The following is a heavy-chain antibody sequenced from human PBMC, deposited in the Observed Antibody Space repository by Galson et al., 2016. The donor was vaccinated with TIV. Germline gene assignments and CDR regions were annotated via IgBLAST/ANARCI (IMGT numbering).Heavy chain of an antibody. CDR2: IYFTGST. J-gene: IGHJ4*02. CDR3: ARDRSTYYFDSSGYSPFDY. CDR1: GDSISSSTYY. V-gene: IGHV4-39*02. D-gene: IGHD3-22*01. Sequence: ETLSLTCIISGDSISSSTYYWGWIRQPPGKGLEWIGSIYFTGSTHYTPSLKSRVTISLDTSKNRFSLRLNSVTAADTAVYYCARDRSTYYFDSSGYSPFDYWGQGTLVTVSS.